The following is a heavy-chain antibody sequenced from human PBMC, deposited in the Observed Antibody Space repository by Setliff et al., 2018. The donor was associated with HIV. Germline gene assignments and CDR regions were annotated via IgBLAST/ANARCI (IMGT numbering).Heavy chain of an antibody. V-gene: IGHV4-39*07. CDR1: GGSISSNNYF. J-gene: IGHJ5*02. Sequence: SETLSLTCTVSGGSISSNNYFWGWIRQPPEKGLEWIGSIYYIGNTNYNPSLKGRVTLSVDTSKNQLSLKLSSVTAADTAVYYCARDGDYGEYGAWGQGTLVTAPQ. D-gene: IGHD4-17*01. CDR2: IYYIGNT. CDR3: ARDGDYGEYGA.